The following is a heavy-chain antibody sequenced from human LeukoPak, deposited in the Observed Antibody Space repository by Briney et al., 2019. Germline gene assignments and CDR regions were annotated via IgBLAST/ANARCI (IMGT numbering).Heavy chain of an antibody. Sequence: ASVKVSCKASGGIFSSYTISWVRQAPGQGLEWMGGIIPLFGTSNYAQKFQGRVTIIADESASTAYMELSSLTSEDTAVYYCATTRRELLRARYFDYWGQGTLVTVSS. D-gene: IGHD1-26*01. V-gene: IGHV1-69*13. CDR2: IIPLFGTS. J-gene: IGHJ4*02. CDR1: GGIFSSYT. CDR3: ATTRRELLRARYFDY.